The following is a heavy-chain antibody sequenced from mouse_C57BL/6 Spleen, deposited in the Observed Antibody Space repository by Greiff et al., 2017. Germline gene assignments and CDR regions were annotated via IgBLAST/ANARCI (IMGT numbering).Heavy chain of an antibody. V-gene: IGHV14-1*01. CDR2: IDPEDGDT. CDR3: TMGRNCGVDY. Sequence: VHVKQSGAELVRPGASVKLSCTASGFNIKDYYMYWVKQRPEQGLEWIGRIDPEDGDTEYAPKFQGRATMTADTSSNTAYLQLSSLTSEDTAVYYCTMGRNCGVDYWGQGTSVTVAS. CDR1: GFNIKDYY. J-gene: IGHJ4*01. D-gene: IGHD4-1*01.